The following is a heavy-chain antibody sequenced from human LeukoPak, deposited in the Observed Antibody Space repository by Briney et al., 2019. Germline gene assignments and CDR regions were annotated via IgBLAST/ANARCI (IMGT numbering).Heavy chain of an antibody. CDR2: GDYSGGT. CDR1: GDSFTSVTDY. J-gene: IGHJ4*02. Sequence: SETLSLTCTVSGDSFTSVTDYWAWIRQPPGKGLEWIASGDYSGGTYYNPSLESRVTISVDTSKNQFSLKLSSVTAADTAVYYCARVRLGGYSYGSFDYWGQGTLVTVSS. D-gene: IGHD5-18*01. CDR3: ARVRLGGYSYGSFDY. V-gene: IGHV4-39*07.